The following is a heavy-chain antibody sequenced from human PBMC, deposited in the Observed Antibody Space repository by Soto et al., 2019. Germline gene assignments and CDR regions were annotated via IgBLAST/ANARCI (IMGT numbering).Heavy chain of an antibody. CDR3: ARDRYSNLNKGGYYYYMDV. J-gene: IGHJ6*03. CDR2: IKQDGSEK. D-gene: IGHD4-4*01. V-gene: IGHV3-7*01. CDR1: GFTFSSYW. Sequence: GGSLRLSCAASGFTFSSYWMSWVRQAPGKGLEWVANIKQDGSEKYYVDSVKGRFTISRDNAKNSLYLQMNSLRAEDTAVYYCARDRYSNLNKGGYYYYMDVWGKGTTVTVSS.